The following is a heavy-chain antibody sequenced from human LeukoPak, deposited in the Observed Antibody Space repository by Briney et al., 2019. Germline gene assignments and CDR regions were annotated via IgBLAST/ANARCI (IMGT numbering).Heavy chain of an antibody. V-gene: IGHV4-59*01. J-gene: IGHJ4*02. CDR1: GAPPSSYY. Sequence: PSETLSLTCNVSGAPPSSYYWSWIRQAPGKGLEWIGYFYHRGETKYNPSLKSRVTISVDTSKNLYSLRLTSVTAADTAVYYCATSFTYADAWPFDFWGRGTLLTVSS. CDR3: ATSFTYADAWPFDF. D-gene: IGHD2-2*01. CDR2: FYHRGET.